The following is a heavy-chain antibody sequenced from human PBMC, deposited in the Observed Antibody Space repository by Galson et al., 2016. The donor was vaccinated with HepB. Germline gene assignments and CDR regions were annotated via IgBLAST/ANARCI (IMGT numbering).Heavy chain of an antibody. CDR2: IHHRRSS. Sequence: SETLSLTCAVYGDSVSSNKWWTWVRQPPGKGLEWIGEIHHRRSSNFNPSLKSRVTISVDKSKNQVSLRLNSVTAADTAVYFCARGGDWRLDYWGQGSLVTVSS. D-gene: IGHD2-21*02. CDR1: GDSVSSNKW. J-gene: IGHJ4*02. CDR3: ARGGDWRLDY. V-gene: IGHV4-4*02.